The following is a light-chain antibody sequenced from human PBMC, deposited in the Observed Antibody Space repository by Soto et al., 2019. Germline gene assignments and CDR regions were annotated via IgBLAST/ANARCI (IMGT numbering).Light chain of an antibody. CDR2: GAS. Sequence: EIVMTQSPATLSVSPGERATLSCRASQSVGSNLAWYQKKPGQAPRLLISGASTRATGIPARFSGNGSGTDFTLSISSLQSEDLAIYYCQQYDHLITFGQRTRMEIK. J-gene: IGKJ5*01. V-gene: IGKV3-15*01. CDR3: QQYDHLIT. CDR1: QSVGSN.